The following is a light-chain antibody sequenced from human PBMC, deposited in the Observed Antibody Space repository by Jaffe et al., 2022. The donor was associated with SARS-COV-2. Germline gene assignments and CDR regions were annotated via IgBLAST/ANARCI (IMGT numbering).Light chain of an antibody. Sequence: QSVLTQPPSASGAPGQRVIISCSGSSSSIGDNTVNWFQQLPGTAPNLLIYSNNQRPSGVPDRFSGSKSGTSASLAISGLQSEDEAEYYCATWDDRMNGVVFGGGTKLTVL. CDR1: SSSIGDNT. CDR2: SNN. V-gene: IGLV1-44*01. J-gene: IGLJ2*01. CDR3: ATWDDRMNGVV.